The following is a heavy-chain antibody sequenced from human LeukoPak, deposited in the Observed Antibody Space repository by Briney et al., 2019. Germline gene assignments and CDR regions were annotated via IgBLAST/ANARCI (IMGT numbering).Heavy chain of an antibody. CDR1: GGSISSGGYY. CDR3: ARSWTDGYNHGDAFDI. CDR2: IYYSGST. D-gene: IGHD5-24*01. J-gene: IGHJ3*02. V-gene: IGHV4-31*03. Sequence: SETLSLTCTVSGGSISSGGYYWSWIRQHPGKGLEWIGYIYYSGSTYYNPSLKSRVTISVDTSKNQFSLKLSSVTAADTAVYYCARSWTDGYNHGDAFDIWAKGQWSPSLQ.